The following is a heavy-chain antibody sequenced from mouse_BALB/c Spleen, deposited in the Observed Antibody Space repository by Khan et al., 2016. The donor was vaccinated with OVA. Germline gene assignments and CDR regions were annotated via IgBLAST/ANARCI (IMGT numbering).Heavy chain of an antibody. V-gene: IGHV5-6-5*01. CDR1: GFTFSNYA. CDR2: ISSGGNI. CDR3: ARDYWFVY. Sequence: DVQLVESGGGLVKPGGSLKVSCAASGFTFSNYAMSWVRQTPEKRMEWVASISSGGNIYYPDSVKGRFTISRDNARNILYLQMSSLRSEDTAMYYCARDYWFVYWVQGSLVTVSA. J-gene: IGHJ3*01.